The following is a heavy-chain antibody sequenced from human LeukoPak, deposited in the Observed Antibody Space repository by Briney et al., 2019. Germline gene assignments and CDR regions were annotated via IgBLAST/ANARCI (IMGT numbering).Heavy chain of an antibody. V-gene: IGHV3-23*01. CDR2: ISGSGGST. CDR3: ARGLPHYYDSSGYQMIDH. J-gene: IGHJ4*02. CDR1: GFTFSSYA. Sequence: GGSLRLSCAVSGFTFSSYAMSWVRQAPGKGLEWVSAISGSGGSTYYADSVKGRFTISRDNSKNTLYLQMNSLRAEDTAVYYCARGLPHYYDSSGYQMIDHWGQGTLVTVSS. D-gene: IGHD3-22*01.